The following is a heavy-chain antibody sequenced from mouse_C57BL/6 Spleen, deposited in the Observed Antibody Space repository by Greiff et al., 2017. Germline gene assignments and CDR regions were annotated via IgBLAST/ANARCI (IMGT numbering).Heavy chain of an antibody. V-gene: IGHV1-42*01. CDR1: GYSFTGYY. CDR2: INPSTGGT. D-gene: IGHD4-1*01. CDR3: AKEALTGCFDY. Sequence: EVKLMESGPELVKPGASVKISCTASGYSFTGYYMNWVKQRPEQSLEWIGEINPSTGGTTSNQKFKAKATLTVDKSSSTAYMQLKSLTSEDAAVYYCAKEALTGCFDYWGQGTTLTVSS. J-gene: IGHJ2*01.